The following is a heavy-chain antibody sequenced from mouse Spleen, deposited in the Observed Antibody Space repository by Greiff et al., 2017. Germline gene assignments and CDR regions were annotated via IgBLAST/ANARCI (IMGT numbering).Heavy chain of an antibody. CDR2: IDPATGGT. D-gene: IGHD3-3*01. CDR1: GYTFTDYE. CDR3: TIGGSAWLAY. Sequence: QVQLQQSGAELVRPGASVTLSCKASGYTFTDYEMHWVKQTPVHGLEWIGAIDPATGGTAYNQKFKGKAILTADKSSSTAYMELRSLTSEDSAVYYCTIGGSAWLAYWGQGTLVTVSA. J-gene: IGHJ3*01. V-gene: IGHV1-15*01.